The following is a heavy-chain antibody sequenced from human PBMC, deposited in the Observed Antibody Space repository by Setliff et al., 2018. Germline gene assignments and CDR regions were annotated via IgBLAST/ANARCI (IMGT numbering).Heavy chain of an antibody. CDR1: GDSLSDYY. Sequence: SETLSLTCAVYGDSLSDYYWSWIRQAPGKGPEWIGEISHSGSANYNPSLKSRVTMSVDTSKNQFSLNLNSVTAADTALYSCARDPGFRSGTWALDNWGQGTLVTVSS. CDR2: ISHSGSA. V-gene: IGHV4-34*01. J-gene: IGHJ4*02. D-gene: IGHD3-16*01. CDR3: ARDPGFRSGTWALDN.